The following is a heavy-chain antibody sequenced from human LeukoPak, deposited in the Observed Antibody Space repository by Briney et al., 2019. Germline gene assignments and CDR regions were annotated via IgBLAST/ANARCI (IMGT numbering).Heavy chain of an antibody. V-gene: IGHV3-21*04. CDR3: AKKVGLVSAPLYYFDV. Sequence: GXSLRLSCAASGFTFSSHSMNWVRQASGKGLEWVSSISSSSSYIYYADSVKGRFTISRDNSKNTLFLQMNSLRADDTAIYYCAKKVGLVSAPLYYFDVWGQGTLVTVSS. D-gene: IGHD5/OR15-5a*01. CDR1: GFTFSSHS. CDR2: ISSSSSYI. J-gene: IGHJ4*02.